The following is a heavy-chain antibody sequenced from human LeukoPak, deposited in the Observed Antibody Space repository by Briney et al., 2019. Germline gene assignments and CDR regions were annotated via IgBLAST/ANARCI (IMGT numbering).Heavy chain of an antibody. CDR1: GYTFTGYY. V-gene: IGHV1-18*04. J-gene: IGHJ4*02. D-gene: IGHD1-26*01. Sequence: ASVKVSCKASGYTFTGYYMHWVRQAPGQGLEWMGWISGSNGNTNYAQKLQGRVTMTTDTSTGTAYMELRSLRSDDTAVYYCARSGRGTYYYFDHWGQGTLVTVSS. CDR3: ARSGRGTYYYFDH. CDR2: ISGSNGNT.